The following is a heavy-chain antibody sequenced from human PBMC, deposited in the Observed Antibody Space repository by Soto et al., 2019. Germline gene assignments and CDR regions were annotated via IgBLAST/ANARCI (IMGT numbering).Heavy chain of an antibody. CDR2: ISYGGGST. V-gene: IGHV3-23*01. D-gene: IGHD3-22*01. CDR1: GFTFSSYA. J-gene: IGHJ4*02. Sequence: SCKASGFTFSSYAMNWVRQAPGKGLEWVSGISYGGGSTNYADSVKGRFTISRDNSKNTLYLQMNSLRGEDTAVYYCAKGESYYYDSSGYWNYWGQGTLVTVS. CDR3: AKGESYYYDSSGYWNY.